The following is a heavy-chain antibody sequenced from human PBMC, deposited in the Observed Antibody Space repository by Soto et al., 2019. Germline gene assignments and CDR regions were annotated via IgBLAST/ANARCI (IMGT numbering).Heavy chain of an antibody. CDR1: GFTFSSCA. CDR2: ISGNGGST. D-gene: IGHD6-13*01. V-gene: IGHV3-23*01. Sequence: EVQLLESGGGLVQPGGSLRLSCAASGFTFSSCAMSWVRQAPGEGLEWVSGISGNGGSTYYADSVKGRFTVSRDNSKNKMFLRTNSVRAEYTAVYDCPKTDRYSNSWFDYWGQGTLVTVSS. CDR3: PKTDRYSNSWFDY. J-gene: IGHJ4*02.